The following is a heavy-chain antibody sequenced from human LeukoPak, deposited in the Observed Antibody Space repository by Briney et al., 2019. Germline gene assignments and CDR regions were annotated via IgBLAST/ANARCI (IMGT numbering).Heavy chain of an antibody. CDR2: ISGNSGSI. CDR1: GFTFDGYT. Sequence: GGSLRLSCAASGFTFDGYTMHWVRQAPGKRLGWVTGISGNSGSIGYADSVKGRFTISRDNAKNSLYLQMNSLRAEDTALYYCAKDSIAAAGTYNYYYYGMDVWGQGTTVTVSS. J-gene: IGHJ6*02. CDR3: AKDSIAAAGTYNYYYYGMDV. D-gene: IGHD6-13*01. V-gene: IGHV3-9*01.